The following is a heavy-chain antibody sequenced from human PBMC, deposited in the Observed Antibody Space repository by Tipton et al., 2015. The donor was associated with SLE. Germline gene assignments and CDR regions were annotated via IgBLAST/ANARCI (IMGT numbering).Heavy chain of an antibody. Sequence: TLSLTCTVSGGSISSSDFYWAWIRQPPGKGLEWIGSIYYSGNTYYNPSLKNRVTISVDTSKNQFSLKLSSVTAADTAVYFCARDPGERTFDIWGQGTMVTVSS. V-gene: IGHV4-39*07. CDR3: ARDPGERTFDI. CDR1: GGSISSSDFY. J-gene: IGHJ3*02. CDR2: IYYSGNT. D-gene: IGHD3-16*01.